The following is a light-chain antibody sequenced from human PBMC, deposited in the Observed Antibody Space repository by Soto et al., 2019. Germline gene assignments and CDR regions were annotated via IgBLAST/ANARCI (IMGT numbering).Light chain of an antibody. CDR1: QNIYNW. CDR2: DAS. V-gene: IGKV1-5*01. Sequence: DIQMTQSPSTLSASVGDRVTITCRASQNIYNWIAWYQQKPGKAPKFLIYDASTLESGVPSRFSGSGYGPEFTCTLRSLHPDYSGSYYCQHMRTFGQGTKVEI. CDR3: QHMRT. J-gene: IGKJ2*01.